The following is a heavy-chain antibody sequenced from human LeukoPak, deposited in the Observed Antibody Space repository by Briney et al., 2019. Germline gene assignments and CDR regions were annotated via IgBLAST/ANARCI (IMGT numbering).Heavy chain of an antibody. J-gene: IGHJ4*02. V-gene: IGHV3-9*01. D-gene: IGHD3-22*01. CDR3: AKDIGHYYDSSGYSDY. CDR1: GFTFDDYA. Sequence: GRSLRLSCAASGFTFDDYAMHWVRQAPGKGLEWVSGISWNSGSIGYADSVKGRFTISRDNAKNSLYLQMNSLRAEDTALYYCAKDIGHYYDSSGYSDYWGQGTLVTVSS. CDR2: ISWNSGSI.